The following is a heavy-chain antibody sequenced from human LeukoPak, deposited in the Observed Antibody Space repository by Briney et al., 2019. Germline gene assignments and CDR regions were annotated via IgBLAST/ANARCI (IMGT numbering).Heavy chain of an antibody. J-gene: IGHJ5*02. D-gene: IGHD2-8*01. CDR2: IKQDGSEK. Sequence: QPGGSLRLSCAASGFTFSSYWMSWVRQAPGKGLEWVANIKQDGSEKYYVDSVKGRFTISRDNAKNSLYLRMNSLRAEDTAVYYCARETGDIVLMVYDNWFDPWGQGTLVTVSS. CDR3: ARETGDIVLMVYDNWFDP. V-gene: IGHV3-7*01. CDR1: GFTFSSYW.